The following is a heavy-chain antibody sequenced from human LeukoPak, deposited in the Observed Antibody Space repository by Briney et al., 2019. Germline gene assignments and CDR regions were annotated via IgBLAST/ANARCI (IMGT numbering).Heavy chain of an antibody. Sequence: GGSLRLSCAASGFTFSSYDMHWVRQATGKGLEWVSAIGTAGDTYYSGSVKGRFTISRENAKNSLYLQMNSLRAGDTAVYYCARGGSGIDEGQTYDYWGEGTLVTVSS. CDR3: ARGGSGIDEGQTYDY. CDR2: IGTAGDT. J-gene: IGHJ4*02. D-gene: IGHD3-10*01. CDR1: GFTFSSYD. V-gene: IGHV3-13*04.